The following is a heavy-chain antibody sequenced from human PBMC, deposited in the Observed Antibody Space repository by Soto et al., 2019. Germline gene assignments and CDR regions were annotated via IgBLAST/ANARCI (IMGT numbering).Heavy chain of an antibody. CDR3: ARLDLLHADFITMVRGAYYYMDV. CDR2: IYYSGST. V-gene: IGHV4-39*01. D-gene: IGHD3-10*01. Sequence: SETLSLTCTVSGGSISSSSYYWGWIRQPPGKGLEWIGSIYYSGSTYYNPSLKGRVTLSVDTCKNQFSLKLSSVTATVNAVYYCARLDLLHADFITMVRGAYYYMDVWGKGTTVTVSS. J-gene: IGHJ6*03. CDR1: GGSISSSSYY.